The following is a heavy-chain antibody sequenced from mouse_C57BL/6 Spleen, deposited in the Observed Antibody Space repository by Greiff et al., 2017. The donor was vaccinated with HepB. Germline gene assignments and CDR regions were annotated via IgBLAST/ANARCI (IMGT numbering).Heavy chain of an antibody. CDR1: GFTFTDYY. J-gene: IGHJ4*01. CDR2: IRNKANGYTT. Sequence: EVKLMESGGGLVQPGGSLSLSCAASGFTFTDYYMSWVRQPPGKALEWLGFIRNKANGYTTEYSASVKGRFTISRDNSQSILYLQMNALRAEDSATYYCARSLSMIKDAMDYWGQGTSVTVSS. D-gene: IGHD2-4*01. V-gene: IGHV7-3*01. CDR3: ARSLSMIKDAMDY.